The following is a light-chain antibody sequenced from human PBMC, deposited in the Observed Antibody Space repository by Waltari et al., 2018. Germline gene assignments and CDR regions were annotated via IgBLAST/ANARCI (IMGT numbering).Light chain of an antibody. CDR1: QSVSSS. J-gene: IGKJ5*01. CDR2: GAS. Sequence: EIVMTQSPATLSVSPGERATLSCRASQSVSSSLACYHQKPGQAPRLLIYGASTRATGIPARFSGSGSGTEFTLTISSLQSEDFAVYYCQQYNNWPPITFGQGTRLEIK. CDR3: QQYNNWPPIT. V-gene: IGKV3-15*01.